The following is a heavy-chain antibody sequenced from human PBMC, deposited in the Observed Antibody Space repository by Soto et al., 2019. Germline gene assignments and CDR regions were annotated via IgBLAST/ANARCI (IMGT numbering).Heavy chain of an antibody. CDR3: ARTRASSGYLFFDY. Sequence: SETLSLTCTVSGGSISSGGYYWSWIRQHPGKGLEWIGYIYYSGSTHYNPSLKSRVTISVDTSKNQFSLKLSSVTAADTAVYYCARTRASSGYLFFDYWGQGTLVTVSS. CDR2: IYYSGST. V-gene: IGHV4-31*03. D-gene: IGHD3-22*01. J-gene: IGHJ4*02. CDR1: GGSISSGGYY.